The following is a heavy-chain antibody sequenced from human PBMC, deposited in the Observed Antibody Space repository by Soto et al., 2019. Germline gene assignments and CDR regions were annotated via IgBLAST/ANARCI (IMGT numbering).Heavy chain of an antibody. CDR3: AREKHIRGAFDI. CDR1: GYSFTTYW. V-gene: IGHV5-51*01. CDR2: ISPGDSDT. J-gene: IGHJ3*02. Sequence: GESLKISCKGSGYSFTTYWIGWVRQMPGKGLEWMGIISPGDSDTRNSPSFQGQVTISADKSITTAYLQWSSLKASGTAMYYCAREKHIRGAFDIWGQGTMVTVSS.